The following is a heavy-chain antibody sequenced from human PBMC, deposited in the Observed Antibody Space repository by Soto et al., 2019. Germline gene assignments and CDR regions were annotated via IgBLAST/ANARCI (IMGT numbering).Heavy chain of an antibody. CDR3: ARSVEGHFDY. Sequence: ESGGGLVQPGGSLRLSCAASGFRFSIYSMNWVRQAPGKGLEWSAYITGDTNRIKYADSVKGRFTISRDNAKNSVYLQMNSLRDEDTAVYYCARSVEGHFDYWGQGTVVTVSS. V-gene: IGHV3-48*02. CDR1: GFRFSIYS. CDR2: ITGDTNRI. J-gene: IGHJ4*02. D-gene: IGHD6-19*01.